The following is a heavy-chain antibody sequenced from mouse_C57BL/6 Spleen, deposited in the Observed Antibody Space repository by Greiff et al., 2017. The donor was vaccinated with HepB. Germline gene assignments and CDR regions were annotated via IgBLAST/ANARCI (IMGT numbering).Heavy chain of an antibody. J-gene: IGHJ3*01. CDR1: GYTFTSYW. CDR3: ARGGSYGNVFAY. V-gene: IGHV1-69*01. CDR2: IDPSDSYT. Sequence: QVQLQQPGAELVMPGASVKLSCKASGYTFTSYWMHWVKQRPGQGLEWIGEIDPSDSYTNYNQKFKGKSTLTVDKSSSTAYMHLSSLTSEDSAVYYCARGGSYGNVFAYWGQGTLVTVSA. D-gene: IGHD2-1*01.